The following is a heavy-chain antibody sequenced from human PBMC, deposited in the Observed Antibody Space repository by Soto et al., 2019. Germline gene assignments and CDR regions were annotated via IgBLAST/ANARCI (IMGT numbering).Heavy chain of an antibody. Sequence: VGSLRLSCAASGFTFSSYAMHWVRQAPGKGLEWVAVISYDGSNKYYADSVKGRFTISRDNSKNTLYLQMNSLRAEDTAVYYCARALDYGARPPPYFDYWGQGTLVTVS. CDR2: ISYDGSNK. D-gene: IGHD4-17*01. V-gene: IGHV3-30-3*01. CDR1: GFTFSSYA. CDR3: ARALDYGARPPPYFDY. J-gene: IGHJ4*02.